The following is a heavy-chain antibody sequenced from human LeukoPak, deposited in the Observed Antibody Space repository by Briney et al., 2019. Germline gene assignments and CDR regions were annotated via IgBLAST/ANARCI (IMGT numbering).Heavy chain of an antibody. D-gene: IGHD1-7*01. J-gene: IGHJ4*02. Sequence: SETLSLTCTVSGGSISSSSYYWGWIRQPPGKGLEWIGYIYYSGSTNYNPSLKSRVTISVDTSKNQFSLKLSSVTAADTAVYYCARGNYERDYWGQGTLVTVSS. CDR2: IYYSGST. CDR1: GGSISSSSYY. V-gene: IGHV4-61*05. CDR3: ARGNYERDY.